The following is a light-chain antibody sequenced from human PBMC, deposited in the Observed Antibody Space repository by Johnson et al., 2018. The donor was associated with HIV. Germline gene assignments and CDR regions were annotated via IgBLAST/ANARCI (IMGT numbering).Light chain of an antibody. Sequence: QSVLTQPPSVSAAPGQKVTISCSGSTSNIGNNYVSWYQQLPGTAPRLLIYENDKLPSGITDRLSDSKYGTSATLGITGLQIGNEAGYYCGTWDNSLSPVFGTGTKITVL. CDR2: END. CDR3: GTWDNSLSPV. CDR1: TSNIGNNY. V-gene: IGLV1-51*02. J-gene: IGLJ1*01.